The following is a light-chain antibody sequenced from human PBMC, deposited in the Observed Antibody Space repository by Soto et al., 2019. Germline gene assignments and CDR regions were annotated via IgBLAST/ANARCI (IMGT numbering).Light chain of an antibody. J-gene: IGLJ1*01. CDR2: DNN. CDR3: GTWDSSLSVHV. CDR1: SSNIGNNY. Sequence: QSVLTQPPSVSAAPGQTVTISCSGSSSNIGNNYVSWYQQVPGTAPKLLIYDNNKRPSGSPDRFSGSKSGTSATLGISGLQTGDEADYYCGTWDSSLSVHVFGTGTQLTV. V-gene: IGLV1-51*01.